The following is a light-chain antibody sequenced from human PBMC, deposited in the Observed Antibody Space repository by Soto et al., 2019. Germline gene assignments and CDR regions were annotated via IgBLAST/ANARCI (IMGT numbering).Light chain of an antibody. CDR1: SSDVGGYNY. CDR3: SSYTGSSTYV. V-gene: IGLV2-14*01. CDR2: DVS. Sequence: ALTQPASVSGSPGQSITISCTGTSSDVGGYNYVSWYQQHPGKAPKLMIYDVSNRPSGISSRFSGSKSGNTASLTISGLQAEDEADYYCSSYTGSSTYVFGTGTKVTVL. J-gene: IGLJ1*01.